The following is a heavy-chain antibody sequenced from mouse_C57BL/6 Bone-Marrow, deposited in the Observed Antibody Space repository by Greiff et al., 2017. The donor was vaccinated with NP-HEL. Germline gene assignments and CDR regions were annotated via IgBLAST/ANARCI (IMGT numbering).Heavy chain of an antibody. CDR1: GFSLTSYG. CDR2: IWGGGST. D-gene: IGHD2-4*01. Sequence: VQVVESGPGLVAPSQSLSITCTVSGFSLTSYGVDWVRQPPGKGLEWLGVIWGGGSTNYNSALMSRLSISKDNSKIQVFLKMNSLQTDDTAMYYCAKHGPIYYDYDGGYAMDYWGQGTSVTVSS. CDR3: AKHGPIYYDYDGGYAMDY. V-gene: IGHV2-9*01. J-gene: IGHJ4*01.